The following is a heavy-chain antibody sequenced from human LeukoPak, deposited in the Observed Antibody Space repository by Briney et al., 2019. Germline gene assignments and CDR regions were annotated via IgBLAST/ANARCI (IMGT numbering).Heavy chain of an antibody. CDR3: ARDQSPYSSGDY. V-gene: IGHV1-69*05. J-gene: IGHJ4*02. CDR2: IIPIFGTA. D-gene: IGHD3-22*01. CDR1: GGTFSSYA. Sequence: ASVKVSCKASGGTFSSYAISWVRQATGQGLEWMGRIIPIFGTANYAQKFQGRVTMTTDESTSTAYMELSSLRSEDTAVYYSARDQSPYSSGDYWGQGTLVTVSS.